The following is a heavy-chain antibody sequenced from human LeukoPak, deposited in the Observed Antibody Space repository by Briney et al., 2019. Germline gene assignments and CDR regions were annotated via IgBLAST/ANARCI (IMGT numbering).Heavy chain of an antibody. V-gene: IGHV5-51*01. Sequence: GESLKISCKGSGYSFTSYWIGWVRQMPGKGLEWMGIIYPGDSDTRYSPSFQGQVTISVDKSISTAYLQWNTLKASDTAMYYCARLASSGWYREFDYWGQGTLVTVSS. CDR2: IYPGDSDT. J-gene: IGHJ4*02. CDR1: GYSFTSYW. D-gene: IGHD6-19*01. CDR3: ARLASSGWYREFDY.